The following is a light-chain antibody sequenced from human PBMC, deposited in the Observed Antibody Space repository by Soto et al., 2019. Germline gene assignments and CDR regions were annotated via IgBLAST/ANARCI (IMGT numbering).Light chain of an antibody. J-gene: IGKJ1*01. CDR3: QQYNNWPPWT. Sequence: ELVIARRTTKRNGSAGGRATVSGRARQSVSSNLAWYQHKPGQAPRLLIYGASTRATGIPARFSGSGSGTEFTLTISSLQSEDFAVYYCQQYNNWPPWTFGQGTKVDIK. CDR1: QSVSSN. CDR2: GAS. V-gene: IGKV3-15*01.